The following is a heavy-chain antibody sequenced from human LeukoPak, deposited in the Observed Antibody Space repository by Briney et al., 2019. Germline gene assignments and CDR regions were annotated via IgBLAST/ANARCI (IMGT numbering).Heavy chain of an antibody. J-gene: IGHJ4*02. CDR1: GFTVGSKY. CDR2: LYSVGSA. CDR3: ANLARPLDY. Sequence: PGGSLRLSCAASGFTVGSKYMSWVRLAPGKGLEWVSVLYSVGSAYYADSVKGRFTISRDNSKNTLYLQMNSLKPEDTAVYYCANLARPLDYWGQGALVTVSS. D-gene: IGHD6-6*01. V-gene: IGHV3-53*05.